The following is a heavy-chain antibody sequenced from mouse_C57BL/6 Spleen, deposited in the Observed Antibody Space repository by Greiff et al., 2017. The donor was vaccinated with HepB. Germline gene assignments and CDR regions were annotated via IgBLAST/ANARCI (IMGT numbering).Heavy chain of an antibody. D-gene: IGHD1-1*01. CDR2: IDPSDSYT. Sequence: QVQLQQPGAELVKPGASVKLSCKASGYTFTSYWMQWVKQRPGQGLEWIGEIDPSDSYTNYNQKFKGKATLTVDTSSSTAYMQLSSLTSEDSAVYYCARSEYGSSSYYFDYWGQGTTLTVSS. CDR3: ARSEYGSSSYYFDY. V-gene: IGHV1-50*01. J-gene: IGHJ2*01. CDR1: GYTFTSYW.